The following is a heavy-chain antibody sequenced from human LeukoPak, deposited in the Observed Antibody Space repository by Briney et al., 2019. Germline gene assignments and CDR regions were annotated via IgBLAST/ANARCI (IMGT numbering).Heavy chain of an antibody. Sequence: PGGSLRLSCEASGFTFSSYSMNWVRQAPGKGLQWVSSISDNSIYIYYIDSVEGRFTISRDNAKISLYLQMNSLRAEDTAVYYCARRSPLVGSCSSTSCPFDFWGQGTLVTVSS. CDR1: GFTFSSYS. J-gene: IGHJ4*02. V-gene: IGHV3-21*01. D-gene: IGHD2-2*01. CDR2: ISDNSIYI. CDR3: ARRSPLVGSCSSTSCPFDF.